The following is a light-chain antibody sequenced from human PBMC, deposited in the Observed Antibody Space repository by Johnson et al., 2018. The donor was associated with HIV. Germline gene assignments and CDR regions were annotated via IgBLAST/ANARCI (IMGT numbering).Light chain of an antibody. Sequence: QSVLTQPPSVSAAPGQKVTISCSGIGSNIGDNYVSWYQHLPGTAPRLLIYDNNKRPSGIPDRFSGSKSGTSATLGITGLKTGDEADYYCGRWDDSLSTYVFGTGTKVTVL. CDR2: DNN. V-gene: IGLV1-51*01. CDR3: GRWDDSLSTYV. J-gene: IGLJ1*01. CDR1: GSNIGDNY.